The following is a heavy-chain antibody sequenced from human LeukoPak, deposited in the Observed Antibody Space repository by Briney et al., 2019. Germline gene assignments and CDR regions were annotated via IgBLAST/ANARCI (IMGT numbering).Heavy chain of an antibody. V-gene: IGHV4-59*08. CDR2: IYYSGST. CDR1: GGSISSYY. J-gene: IGHJ5*02. CDR3: ARRAPLGYCSGGSCYSDWFDP. Sequence: PSETLSLTCTVSGGSISSYYWSWIRQPPGKGLEWIGYIYYSGSTNYNPSLKSRVTISVDTSKNQFSLKLSSVTAADTAVYYCARRAPLGYCSGGSCYSDWFDPWGQGTLVTVSS. D-gene: IGHD2-15*01.